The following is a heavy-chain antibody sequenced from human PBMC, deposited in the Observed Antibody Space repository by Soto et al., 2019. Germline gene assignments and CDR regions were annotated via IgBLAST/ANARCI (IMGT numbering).Heavy chain of an antibody. D-gene: IGHD6-6*01. CDR3: ARIGYRSSSFDY. CDR1: VFTFSNYW. Sequence: GGSLRLSCAASVFTFSNYWTSWVRQAPGKGLEWVANIKQDGSEKHYVDSLKGRFTISRDNAKNSLYLQMDSLRAGDTAVYYCARIGYRSSSFDYWGQGTLVTVSS. V-gene: IGHV3-7*01. J-gene: IGHJ4*02. CDR2: IKQDGSEK.